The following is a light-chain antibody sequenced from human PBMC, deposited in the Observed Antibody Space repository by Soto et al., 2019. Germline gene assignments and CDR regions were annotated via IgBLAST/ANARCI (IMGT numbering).Light chain of an antibody. J-gene: IGLJ3*02. CDR1: SSDVGSYNL. Sequence: QSVLTQPASVSGSPGQSITISCTGTSSDVGSYNLVSWYQQHPGKAPKLVIYEDNKRPSGVSNRLSGSKSGNTASLKISGLQAEDEADYCCCSYAGSSTGVFGGGTKVTVL. CDR3: CSYAGSSTGV. CDR2: EDN. V-gene: IGLV2-23*01.